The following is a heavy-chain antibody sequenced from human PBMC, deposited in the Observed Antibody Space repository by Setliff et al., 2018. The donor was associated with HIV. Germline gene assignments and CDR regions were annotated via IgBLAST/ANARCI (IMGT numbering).Heavy chain of an antibody. CDR1: GGSFTGYY. V-gene: IGHV4-34*01. D-gene: IGHD4-4*01. Sequence: TSETLSLTCAVSGGSFTGYYWSWIRQPPGKGLEWIGEINHSGSTNYNPSLKSRVTISVDTSKNQFSLKLSSVTAADTAVYYCARVTTTVTINWFDPWGQGTLVTVPQ. J-gene: IGHJ5*02. CDR3: ARVTTTVTINWFDP. CDR2: INHSGST.